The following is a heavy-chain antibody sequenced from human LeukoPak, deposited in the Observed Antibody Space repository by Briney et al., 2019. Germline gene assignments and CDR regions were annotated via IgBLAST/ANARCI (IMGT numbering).Heavy chain of an antibody. CDR1: GYTFTSYG. Sequence: ASVKFSCKASGYTFTSYGISWVRQAPGQGHEWMGWISAYNGNTNYAQKLQGRVTMTTDTSTSTAYMELRSLRSDDTAVYYCARGVAAAEEDAFDIWGQGTMVTVSS. V-gene: IGHV1-18*01. CDR3: ARGVAAAEEDAFDI. D-gene: IGHD6-13*01. J-gene: IGHJ3*02. CDR2: ISAYNGNT.